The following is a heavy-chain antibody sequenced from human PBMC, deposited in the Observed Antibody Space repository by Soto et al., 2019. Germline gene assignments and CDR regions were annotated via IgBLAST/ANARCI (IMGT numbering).Heavy chain of an antibody. CDR2: INPNSGGT. D-gene: IGHD2-15*01. V-gene: IGHV1-2*02. CDR1: GDTFTANY. CDR3: ARDLPKGGGSTGLLC. J-gene: IGHJ1*01. Sequence: GALVNACCEASGDTFTANYIHWGLQAPGQEVEWMGWINPNSGGTYYTQKFQGRVTMTRDTSLSTVSMTLTRLTSDDTAVYYCARDLPKGGGSTGLLCWG.